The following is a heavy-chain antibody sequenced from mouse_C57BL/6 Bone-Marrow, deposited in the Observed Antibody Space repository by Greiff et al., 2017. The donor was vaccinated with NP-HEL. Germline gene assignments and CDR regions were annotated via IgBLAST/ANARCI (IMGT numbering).Heavy chain of an antibody. Sequence: QVQLQQPGAELVKPGASVKMSCKASGYTFTSYWITWVKQRPGQGLEWIGDIYPGSGSTNYNEKFKSKATLTVDKSSSTAYMQLSSLTSEDSAVYDCARGWLLPWYYFDYWGQGTTLTVSS. J-gene: IGHJ2*01. CDR2: IYPGSGST. V-gene: IGHV1-55*01. D-gene: IGHD2-3*01. CDR1: GYTFTSYW. CDR3: ARGWLLPWYYFDY.